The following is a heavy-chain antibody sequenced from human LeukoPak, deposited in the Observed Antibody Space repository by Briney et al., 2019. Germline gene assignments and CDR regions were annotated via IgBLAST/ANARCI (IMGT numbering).Heavy chain of an antibody. CDR3: AKGPTLGNLHTCSSTSCHIPGYMDV. CDR1: GFTFSSYA. V-gene: IGHV3-23*01. CDR2: ISGSGGST. Sequence: GGSLRLSCAASGFTFSSYAMSWVRQAPGKGLEWVSAISGSGGSTYYADSVKGRFTVSRDNSKNTLYLQMNSLRAEDTAVYYCAKGPTLGNLHTCSSTSCHIPGYMDVWGKGTTVTVSS. D-gene: IGHD2-2*01. J-gene: IGHJ6*03.